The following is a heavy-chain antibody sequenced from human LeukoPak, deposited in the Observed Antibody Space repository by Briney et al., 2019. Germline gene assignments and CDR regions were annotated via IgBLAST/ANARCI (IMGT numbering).Heavy chain of an antibody. CDR2: IKPDGSEK. V-gene: IGHV3-7*01. CDR1: RFNFSSYW. Sequence: GGSLRLSCAASRFNFSSYWMTWVRQAPGKGLEWVANIKPDGSEKYNVDSVKGRFTISRDNAKNSLYLQMNSLRAEETAVYYRARELPIESRAYAFDIWGQGTMVTVSS. J-gene: IGHJ3*02. D-gene: IGHD2-15*01. CDR3: ARELPIESRAYAFDI.